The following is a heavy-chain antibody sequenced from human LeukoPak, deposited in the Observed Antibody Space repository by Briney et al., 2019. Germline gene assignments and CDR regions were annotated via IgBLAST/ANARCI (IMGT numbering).Heavy chain of an antibody. V-gene: IGHV3-74*01. CDR2: INSDGSST. CDR1: GFTFDDYA. Sequence: GGSLRLSCAASGFTFDDYAMMWVRQVPGKGLVWVSRINSDGSSTSYADSVKGRFTISRDNAKNTLYLQMNSLRAEDTAVYYCARLRPTDDAFDIWAKGQWSPSLQ. CDR3: ARLRPTDDAFDI. J-gene: IGHJ3*02.